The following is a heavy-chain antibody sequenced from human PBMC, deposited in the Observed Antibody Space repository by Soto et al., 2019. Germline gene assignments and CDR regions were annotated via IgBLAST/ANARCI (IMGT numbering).Heavy chain of an antibody. CDR2: INHSGRT. CDR3: ASEDGWQNYFDY. V-gene: IGHV4-39*01. J-gene: IGHJ4*02. Sequence: QLQLQESGPGLVKPSETLSLTCTVSGGSISSSTYYWGWIRQTPGKGLECIGSINHSGRTYYSPSLKSRVTISVDTSKNEVSLKLNSVTAADTAVYYCASEDGWQNYFDYWGQGILVTVSS. CDR1: GGSISSSTYY. D-gene: IGHD6-19*01.